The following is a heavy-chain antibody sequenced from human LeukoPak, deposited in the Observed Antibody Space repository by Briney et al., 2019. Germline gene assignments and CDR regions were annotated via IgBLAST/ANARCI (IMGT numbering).Heavy chain of an antibody. Sequence: PGRSLRLSCAASGFTFSSYGMSWVRQAPGKGLEWVSAISGSGGSTYYADSVKGRFTISRDNAKNTVYLHMNRLRDDDTAIYYCARDQWYFDLWGRGTRVTVSS. CDR2: ISGSGGST. CDR3: ARDQWYFDL. V-gene: IGHV3-23*01. J-gene: IGHJ2*01. CDR1: GFTFSSYG.